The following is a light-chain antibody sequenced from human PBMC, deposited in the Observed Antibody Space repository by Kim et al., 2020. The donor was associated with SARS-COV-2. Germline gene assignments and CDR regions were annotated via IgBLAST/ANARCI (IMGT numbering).Light chain of an antibody. CDR3: MQVLQPPYT. V-gene: IGKV2-28*01. J-gene: IGKJ2*01. Sequence: DIVMTQSSLSLPVTPGEPASISCRSSQSLLHSNGYNYLDWYLQKPGQSPQLLIYLGSNRASGVPDRFSGSGSGTDFTLKVSRVEAEDVGVYYCMQVLQPPYTFGQGTKLEIK. CDR1: QSLLHSNGYNY. CDR2: LGS.